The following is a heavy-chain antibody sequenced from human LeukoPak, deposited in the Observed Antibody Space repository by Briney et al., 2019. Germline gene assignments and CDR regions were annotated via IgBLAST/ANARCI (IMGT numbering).Heavy chain of an antibody. CDR1: GGTFSSYA. CDR3: ARRNYYDSSGYYSVSENYFDY. D-gene: IGHD3-22*01. Sequence: ASVKVSCKASGGTFSSYAISWVRQAPGQGLEWMGRIIPILGIANYAQKFQGRVTITADKSTSTAYMELSSLRSEDTAVYYCARRNYYDSSGYYSVSENYFDYWGQGTLVTVSS. CDR2: IIPILGIA. V-gene: IGHV1-69*04. J-gene: IGHJ4*02.